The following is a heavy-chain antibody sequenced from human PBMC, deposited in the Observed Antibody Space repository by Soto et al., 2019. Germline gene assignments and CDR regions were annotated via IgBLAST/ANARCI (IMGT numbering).Heavy chain of an antibody. D-gene: IGHD3-9*01. J-gene: IGHJ4*02. CDR1: GYTFTNYY. CDR3: DISTGYYPFDY. Sequence: ASVKVSCKASGYTFTNYYMHWVRQAPGQGLEWMGIIYPSGGSTRNAQKFQGRVTKNQVVLTLTNVDPVDTATYYCAHRPAYDISTGYYPFDYWGQGSLVTVSS. CDR2: IYPSGGST. V-gene: IGHV1-46*01.